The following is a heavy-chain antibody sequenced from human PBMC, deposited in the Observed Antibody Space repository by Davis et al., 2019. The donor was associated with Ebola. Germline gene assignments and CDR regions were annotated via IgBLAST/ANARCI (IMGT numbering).Heavy chain of an antibody. CDR1: GGSFSGYY. J-gene: IGHJ6*02. Sequence: SETLSLTCAVYGGSFSGYYWSWIRQPPGKGLEWIGEINHSGSTNYNPSLKSRVTISVDTSKNQISLKLSSVTAADTAVYYCARHSILTGYYTPYYYYGMDVWGQGTTVTVSS. CDR2: INHSGST. CDR3: ARHSILTGYYTPYYYYGMDV. V-gene: IGHV4-34*01. D-gene: IGHD3-9*01.